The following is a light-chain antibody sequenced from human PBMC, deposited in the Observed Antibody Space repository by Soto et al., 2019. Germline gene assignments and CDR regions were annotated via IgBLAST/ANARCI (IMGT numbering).Light chain of an antibody. V-gene: IGKV1-39*01. CDR3: QQSYSSPET. J-gene: IGKJ1*01. CDR1: QSIASY. Sequence: DIQMTQSPSSLSASVGDRVTITCRASQSIASYLNWYQHKPGKAPKLLIYAASTLQSGVPSRFSGSGSGTDFTLTLSSLQPDYCQQSYSSPETFGQGTPVEI. CDR2: AAS.